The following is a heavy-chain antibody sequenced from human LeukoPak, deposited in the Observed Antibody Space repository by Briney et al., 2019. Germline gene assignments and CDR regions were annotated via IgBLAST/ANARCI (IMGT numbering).Heavy chain of an antibody. CDR3: ARRVGLYGSGSLNYFDP. D-gene: IGHD3-10*01. CDR2: VFRTGTT. J-gene: IGHJ5*01. V-gene: IGHV4-39*02. Sequence: SETLSLTCSVSGGSIASSSYYWGWIRQPPGKGLEWIGSVFRTGTTYYSASLKSRVSISVDTSKNDFALKLASVTAADTAMYFCARRVGLYGSGSLNYFDPWGQGILVSVSS. CDR1: GGSIASSSYY.